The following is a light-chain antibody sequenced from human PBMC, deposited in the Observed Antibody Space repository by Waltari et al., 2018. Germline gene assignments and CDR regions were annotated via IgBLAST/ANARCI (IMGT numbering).Light chain of an antibody. V-gene: IGLV2-14*03. Sequence: QSALTQPASVSGSPGQSITISCTRTSRDVGGYNYASWYPQHPGKAPKLMIYDVSNRPSGVSNRFSGSKSGNTASLTISVLQAEDEADYYCSSYTSSSTLVVFGGGTKLTVL. CDR1: SRDVGGYNY. J-gene: IGLJ2*01. CDR3: SSYTSSSTLVV. CDR2: DVS.